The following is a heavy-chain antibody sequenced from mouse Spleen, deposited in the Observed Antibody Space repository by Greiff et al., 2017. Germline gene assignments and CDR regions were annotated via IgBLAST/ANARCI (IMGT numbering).Heavy chain of an antibody. D-gene: IGHD3-1*01. CDR2: IDTSDSYT. V-gene: IGHV1-69*01. Sequence: VQLQQPGAELVMPGASVKMSCKASGYTFTDYWMHWVKQRPGQGLEWIGAIDTSDSYTSYNQKFKGKATLTVDESSSTAYMQLSSLTSEDSAVYYCARRAGAWFAYWGQGTLVTVSA. CDR3: ARRAGAWFAY. J-gene: IGHJ3*01. CDR1: GYTFTDYW.